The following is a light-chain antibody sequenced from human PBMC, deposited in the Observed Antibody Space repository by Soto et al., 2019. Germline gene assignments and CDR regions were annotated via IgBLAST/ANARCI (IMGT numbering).Light chain of an antibody. V-gene: IGKV1-33*01. CDR3: QHCDYLPI. Sequence: DIQMTQSPSSLSASVGDRVTITCQASQDITSYLNWYQHKPGKAPKLLIYDAFILEVGVPPRFSGSGSGTDFTLTISSLQPEAVATYYCQHCDYLPIFGPGTTLDFK. CDR1: QDITSY. J-gene: IGKJ3*01. CDR2: DAF.